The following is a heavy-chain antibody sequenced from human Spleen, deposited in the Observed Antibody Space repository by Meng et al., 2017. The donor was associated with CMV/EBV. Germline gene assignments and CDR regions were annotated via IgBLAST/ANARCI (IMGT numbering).Heavy chain of an antibody. D-gene: IGHD3-22*01. CDR3: AKDPGYYDTSGYYLDH. J-gene: IGHJ4*02. CDR1: FNFGNYG. Sequence: FNFGNYGMSWVRQAPGKGLEWVSTISGSGGSTYYAASVKGRFTISRDNSKNTLYLQLHSLRAEDTAVYYCAKDPGYYDTSGYYLDHWGQGTLVTVSS. CDR2: ISGSGGST. V-gene: IGHV3-23*01.